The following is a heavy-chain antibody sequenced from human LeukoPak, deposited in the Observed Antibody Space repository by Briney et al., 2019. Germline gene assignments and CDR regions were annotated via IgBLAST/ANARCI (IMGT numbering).Heavy chain of an antibody. D-gene: IGHD5-18*01. CDR2: ISAYNGNT. Sequence: ASVKVSCKASGHTFTSYGISWVRQAPGQGLEWMGWISAYNGNTNYAQKLQGRVTMTTDTSTSTAYMELRSLRSDDTAVYYCAREACRRCRDTPMVRLYGMDVWGQGTTVTVS. CDR3: AREACRRCRDTPMVRLYGMDV. CDR1: GHTFTSYG. J-gene: IGHJ6*02. V-gene: IGHV1-18*01.